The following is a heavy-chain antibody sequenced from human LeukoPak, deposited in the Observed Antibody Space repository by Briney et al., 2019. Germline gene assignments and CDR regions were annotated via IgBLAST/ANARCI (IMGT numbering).Heavy chain of an antibody. CDR2: IYYSGSP. CDR1: GGSISSNSYY. D-gene: IGHD3/OR15-3a*01. CDR3: ARWRTARTGFDY. J-gene: IGHJ4*02. Sequence: SETLSLTCTVSGGSISSNSYYWGWIRQPPGKGLEWIGSIYYSGSPYYNPSLKSRVTISVDTSKNQFSLKVISVTAADTAVYNCARWRTARTGFDYWGQGTLVTVSS. V-gene: IGHV4-39*01.